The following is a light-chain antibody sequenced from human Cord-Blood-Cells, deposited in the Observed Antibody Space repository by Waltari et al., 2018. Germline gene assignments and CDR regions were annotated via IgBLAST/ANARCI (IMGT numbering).Light chain of an antibody. V-gene: IGKV3-20*01. CDR1: QSVSSSY. J-gene: IGKJ1*01. CDR3: QQYGSSPPWT. CDR2: GAS. Sequence: EIVLTQSPGTLSLSPGERATLSCGASQSVSSSYFAWYQQKPGQAPRLLIYGASSRATGIPDRFSGSGSGTDFTLTISRLEPEDFAVYYCQQYGSSPPWTFGQGTKVEIK.